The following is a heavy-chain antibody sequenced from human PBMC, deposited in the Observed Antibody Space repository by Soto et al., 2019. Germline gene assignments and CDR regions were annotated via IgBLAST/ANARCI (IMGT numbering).Heavy chain of an antibody. D-gene: IGHD6-13*01. Sequence: EVQLVESGGGLVQPGRSLRLSCAASGFTFDDYAMHWVRQAPGKGLGWVSGSTWNSGNIGQADSVKGRFTISRDNAKNSLYLQMNSLRAEDTALYYCARDNSSSSLTHLDYWGQGTLVTVSS. CDR1: GFTFDDYA. J-gene: IGHJ4*02. V-gene: IGHV3-9*01. CDR3: ARDNSSSSLTHLDY. CDR2: STWNSGNI.